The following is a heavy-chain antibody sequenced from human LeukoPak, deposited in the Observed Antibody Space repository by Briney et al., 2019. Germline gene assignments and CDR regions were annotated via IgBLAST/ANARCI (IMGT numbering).Heavy chain of an antibody. CDR1: GFTFSNAW. D-gene: IGHD3-22*01. CDR3: TTDVTMIVPWY. V-gene: IGHV3-15*01. CDR2: IKSKTDGGTT. J-gene: IGHJ4*02. Sequence: GGSLRLSCAASGFTFSNAWMSWVRQAPGKGLEWVGRIKSKTDGGTTDYAAPVKGRFTISRDDSKNTLYLQMNSLKTENTAVYYCTTDVTMIVPWYWGQGTLVTVSS.